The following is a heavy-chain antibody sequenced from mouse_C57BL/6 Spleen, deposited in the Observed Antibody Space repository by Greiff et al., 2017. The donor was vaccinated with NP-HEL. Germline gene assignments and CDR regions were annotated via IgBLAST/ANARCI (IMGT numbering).Heavy chain of an antibody. V-gene: IGHV1-74*01. CDR2: IHPSVSDS. CDR3: AIDSTYRNYGGDYAMDY. D-gene: IGHD2-1*01. Sequence: QVQLQQPGAELVKPGASVKVSCKASGYTFTSYWMHWVKQRPGQGLEWIGRIHPSVSDSNYNLKYKGKATLTVDKSSSTAYMQLSSLTSEDSAVYYSAIDSTYRNYGGDYAMDYWGQGTSVTVSS. J-gene: IGHJ4*01. CDR1: GYTFTSYW.